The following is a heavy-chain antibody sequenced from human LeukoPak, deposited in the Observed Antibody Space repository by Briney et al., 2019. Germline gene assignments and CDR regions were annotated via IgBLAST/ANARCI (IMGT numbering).Heavy chain of an antibody. Sequence: GGSLRLSCAASGFTFSSYAMSWVRQAPGKGLEWVSAISGSGGSTHYADSVKGRFTISRDNSKNTLYLQMNSLRAEDTAVYYCAKDGRGYCSSTSCSQVNWFDPWGQGTLVTVSS. CDR1: GFTFSSYA. D-gene: IGHD2-2*01. CDR2: ISGSGGST. J-gene: IGHJ5*02. CDR3: AKDGRGYCSSTSCSQVNWFDP. V-gene: IGHV3-23*01.